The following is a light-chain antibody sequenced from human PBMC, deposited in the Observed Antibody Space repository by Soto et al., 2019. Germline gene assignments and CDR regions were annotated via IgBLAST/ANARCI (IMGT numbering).Light chain of an antibody. V-gene: IGKV3-20*01. Sequence: EIVLTQSPGTLSLSPGERATLSCRASQISSSYLAWYQQKPGQAPRLLIYGASSRATGIPDRFSGSGSGTDFTLTIFSLEPEDFAVYYCQQYGSSPRTFGQGTKGDIK. CDR3: QQYGSSPRT. CDR2: GAS. CDR1: QISSSY. J-gene: IGKJ1*01.